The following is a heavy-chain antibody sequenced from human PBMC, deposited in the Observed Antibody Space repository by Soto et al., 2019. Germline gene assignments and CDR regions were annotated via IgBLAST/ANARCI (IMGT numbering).Heavy chain of an antibody. V-gene: IGHV4-39*01. CDR1: GGSISSSSYY. Sequence: SETLSLTCTVSGGSISSSSYYWGWIRQPPGKGLEWIGSIYYSGSTYYNPSLKSRVTISVDTSKNQFSLKLSSVTAADTAVYYCASQQRVDTAMVIPLYHHFDYWGQGTLVTVSS. J-gene: IGHJ4*02. CDR3: ASQQRVDTAMVIPLYHHFDY. D-gene: IGHD5-18*01. CDR2: IYYSGST.